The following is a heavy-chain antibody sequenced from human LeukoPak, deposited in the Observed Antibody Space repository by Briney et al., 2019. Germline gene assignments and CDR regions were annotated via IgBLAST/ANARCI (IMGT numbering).Heavy chain of an antibody. CDR1: GFTFSSYA. D-gene: IGHD3-3*01. CDR2: ISGSGGST. CDR3: AKAEGEWLRFDY. V-gene: IGHV3-23*01. Sequence: PGGSLRLSCAASGFTFSSYAMGWVRQAPGKGLEWVSAISGSGGSTYYADSVKGRFTISRDNSKNTLYLQMNSLRAEDTAVYYCAKAEGEWLRFDYWGQGTLVTVSS. J-gene: IGHJ4*02.